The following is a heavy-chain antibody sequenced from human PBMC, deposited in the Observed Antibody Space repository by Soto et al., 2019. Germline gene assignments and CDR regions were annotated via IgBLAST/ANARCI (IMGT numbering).Heavy chain of an antibody. CDR3: ARDRIAAAGSYYYYYGMDV. V-gene: IGHV1-2*04. J-gene: IGHJ6*02. CDR1: GYTFTGSY. Sequence: ASVKVSCKASGYTFTGSYMHWVRQAPGQGLEWMGWINPNSGGTNYAQKFQGWVTMTRDTSISTAYMELSRLRSDDTAVYYCARDRIAAAGSYYYYYGMDVWGQGTTVTVSS. CDR2: INPNSGGT. D-gene: IGHD6-13*01.